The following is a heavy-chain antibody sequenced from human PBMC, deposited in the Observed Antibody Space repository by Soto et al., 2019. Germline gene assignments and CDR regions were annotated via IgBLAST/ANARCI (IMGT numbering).Heavy chain of an antibody. Sequence: GPEVKKPGASVKVSCKASGYTLSNNGIGWVRQAPGQGLEWMGWISAYSGNTIYAQKFQGRVTMTTDTSTSTAYMDLRSLRSDDTAVYYCARKGGEWAPADYWGQGTLVTVSS. J-gene: IGHJ4*02. CDR1: GYTLSNNG. CDR3: ARKGGEWAPADY. D-gene: IGHD1-26*01. CDR2: ISAYSGNT. V-gene: IGHV1-18*01.